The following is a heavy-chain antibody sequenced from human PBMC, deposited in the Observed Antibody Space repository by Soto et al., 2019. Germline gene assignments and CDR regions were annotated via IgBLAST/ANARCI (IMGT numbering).Heavy chain of an antibody. CDR1: GGTFGRYA. J-gene: IGHJ4*02. V-gene: IGHV1-69*01. Sequence: QVQLVQSGAEVKKPGCSVKVSCKASGGTFGRYAFSWVRQAPGQGLEWMGGIIPVSGAAHYAQKFQGRVTITADESTSTAYMELSSLSSQDTAVYYCATALGCRSTSCTLDYWGQGTRVIVSS. CDR3: ATALGCRSTSCTLDY. CDR2: IIPVSGAA. D-gene: IGHD2-2*01.